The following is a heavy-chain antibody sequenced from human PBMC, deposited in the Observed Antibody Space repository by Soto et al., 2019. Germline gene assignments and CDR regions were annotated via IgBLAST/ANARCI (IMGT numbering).Heavy chain of an antibody. D-gene: IGHD3-3*01. CDR1: GFTFSNAW. Sequence: GGSLRLSCAASGFTFSNAWMSWVRQAPGKGLEWVGRIKSKTDGGTTDYAAPVKGRFTISRDDSKNTLYLQMNSLKTEDTAVYYCTTGRFGVVTYDAFDIWGQGTMVTVSS. CDR3: TTGRFGVVTYDAFDI. J-gene: IGHJ3*02. V-gene: IGHV3-15*01. CDR2: IKSKTDGGTT.